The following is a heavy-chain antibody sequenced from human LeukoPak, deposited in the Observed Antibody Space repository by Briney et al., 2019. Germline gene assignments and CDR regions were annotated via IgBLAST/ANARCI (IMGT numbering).Heavy chain of an antibody. J-gene: IGHJ5*02. D-gene: IGHD4-11*01. V-gene: IGHV1-69*04. CDR3: AREVVTTNRNWFDP. CDR1: GGTFSSYA. Sequence: GASVKVSCKASGGTFSSYAISWVRQAPGQGLEWMGRIIPIFGIANYAQKFQGRVTITADKSTSTAYMELSSLRSEDTAVYYCAREVVTTNRNWFDPWGQGTPVTVSS. CDR2: IIPIFGIA.